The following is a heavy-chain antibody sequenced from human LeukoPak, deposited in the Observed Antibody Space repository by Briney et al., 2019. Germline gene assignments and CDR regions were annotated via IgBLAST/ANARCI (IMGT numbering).Heavy chain of an antibody. J-gene: IGHJ4*02. CDR1: GFSLSPSGVG. CDR2: IYWDDDK. V-gene: IGHV2-5*02. Sequence: SGPTLVNPPQTLTLTYTFSGFSLSPSGVGVGWVRQPPGKDLEWLALIYWDDDKRYSPSLKSRLTITKDNSKNQVVLTMTNMDPVDTATYYCAHSLSSSWYFYFDYWGQGTRITVSS. CDR3: AHSLSSSWYFYFDY. D-gene: IGHD6-13*01.